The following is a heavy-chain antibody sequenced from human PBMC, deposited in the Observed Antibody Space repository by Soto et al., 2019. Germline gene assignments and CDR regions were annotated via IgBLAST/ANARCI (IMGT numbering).Heavy chain of an antibody. J-gene: IGHJ6*02. D-gene: IGHD2-2*02. CDR1: GYTLTELS. CDR2: FDPEDGET. Sequence: ASVKVSCKVSGYTLTELSMHWVRQAPGKGLEWMGGFDPEDGETIYAQKFQGRVTMTEDTSTDTAYMELSSLRSEDTAVYYCATLCNRKIPYYYYGMDVWGQGTTVTVYS. V-gene: IGHV1-24*01. CDR3: ATLCNRKIPYYYYGMDV.